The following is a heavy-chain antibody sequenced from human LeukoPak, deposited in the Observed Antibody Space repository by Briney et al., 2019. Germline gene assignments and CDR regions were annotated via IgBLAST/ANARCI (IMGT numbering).Heavy chain of an antibody. CDR3: ATVAGNYYYYYMDV. J-gene: IGHJ6*03. V-gene: IGHV1-18*01. CDR2: ISAYNGNP. D-gene: IGHD6-19*01. Sequence: APVKVSCKASGYTFTSYGISWVRQAPGQGLEWMGWISAYNGNPNYAQKLQGRVTMTTDTSTSTAYMELRSLRSDDTAVYYCATVAGNYYYYYMDVWGKGTTVTISS. CDR1: GYTFTSYG.